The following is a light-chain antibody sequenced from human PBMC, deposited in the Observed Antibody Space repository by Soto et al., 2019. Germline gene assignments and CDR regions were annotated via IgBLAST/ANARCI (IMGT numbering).Light chain of an antibody. Sequence: IQLTQSPSFLSASIGDRVTITCRASQGISTYLAWYQQKPGKAPKNLIYGASTLQSGVPSRFSGGGSGTEFTLTISSLQPEDFATYYFQELNSYPRTFGQGTKVEVK. CDR1: QGISTY. V-gene: IGKV1-9*01. CDR2: GAS. J-gene: IGKJ1*01. CDR3: QELNSYPRT.